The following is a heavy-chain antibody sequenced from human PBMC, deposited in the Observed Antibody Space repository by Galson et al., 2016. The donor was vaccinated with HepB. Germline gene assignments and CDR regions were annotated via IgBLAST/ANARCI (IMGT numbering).Heavy chain of an antibody. CDR1: GYSFITYG. J-gene: IGHJ4*02. Sequence: SVKVSCKASGYSFITYGIHWVRQAPGQRPEWMGWISGNTGNTNYAQNLQGRVTMTTDAATSTAYLELTSLTSDDTAVYYCGRTYGSSAEFDYWGQGTLVTVSS. CDR3: GRTYGSSAEFDY. D-gene: IGHD6-6*01. V-gene: IGHV1-18*01. CDR2: ISGNTGNT.